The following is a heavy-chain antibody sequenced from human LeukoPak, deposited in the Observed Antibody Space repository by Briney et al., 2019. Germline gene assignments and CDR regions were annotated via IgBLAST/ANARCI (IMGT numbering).Heavy chain of an antibody. J-gene: IGHJ5*02. Sequence: PGGSLRLSCAASGFIFNTYTMNWVRQPPGKGLEGVSSIDTSSSYIYYADSVKGRFIISRDNAKNSLYLQMSSLRAEDTAVYYCARDLDDTRGLAFDTWGQGTLVTVSS. V-gene: IGHV3-21*01. CDR2: IDTSSSYI. D-gene: IGHD3-22*01. CDR1: GFIFNTYT. CDR3: ARDLDDTRGLAFDT.